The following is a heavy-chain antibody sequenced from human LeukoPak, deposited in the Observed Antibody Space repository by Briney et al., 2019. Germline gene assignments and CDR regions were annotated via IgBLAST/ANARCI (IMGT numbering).Heavy chain of an antibody. CDR2: IVVGSGNT. V-gene: IGHV1-58*01. J-gene: IGHJ4*02. CDR1: GFTFTSSA. Sequence: SVKVSCKASGFTFTSSAVQWVRQARGQRLEWIGWIVVGSGNTNYAQKFQERVTITRDTSTSTAYMELSSLRSEDTAVYYCAAERGYSGYDDGDRYFDYWGQGTLVTVSS. CDR3: AAERGYSGYDDGDRYFDY. D-gene: IGHD5-12*01.